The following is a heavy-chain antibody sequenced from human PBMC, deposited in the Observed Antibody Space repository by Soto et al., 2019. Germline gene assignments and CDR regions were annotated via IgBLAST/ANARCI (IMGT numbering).Heavy chain of an antibody. V-gene: IGHV1-3*01. J-gene: IGHJ4*02. Sequence: QLVQSGAEVKQPGASVKVSCKASGYTFTSHAMHWVRQAPGQRLEWMGWINSANGNTKYSQKFQGRATITRDTSASTAYMELSSLRSEDTAVYFCARGSSDRLPYFDYWGQGSLVTVSS. CDR2: INSANGNT. D-gene: IGHD6-25*01. CDR3: ARGSSDRLPYFDY. CDR1: GYTFTSHA.